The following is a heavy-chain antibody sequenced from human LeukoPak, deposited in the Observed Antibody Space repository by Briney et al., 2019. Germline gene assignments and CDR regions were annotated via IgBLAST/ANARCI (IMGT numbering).Heavy chain of an antibody. J-gene: IGHJ4*02. D-gene: IGHD3-3*01. CDR3: ARGRITIFGVLTPHFDC. CDR2: IYDNVNT. V-gene: IGHV4-59*01. Sequence: PSETLSLTCTISRGSINSYYWTWIRQPPGKGLEWVGYIYDNVNTNYNPSLKSRVTISVDTSKNQFSLKLSSVTAADTAVYYCARGRITIFGVLTPHFDCWGQGTLVTVAS. CDR1: RGSINSYY.